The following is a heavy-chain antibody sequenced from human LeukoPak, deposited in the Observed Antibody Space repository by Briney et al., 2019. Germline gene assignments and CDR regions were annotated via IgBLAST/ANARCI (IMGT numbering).Heavy chain of an antibody. D-gene: IGHD6-13*01. CDR2: IKQDGSEK. V-gene: IGHV3-7*01. J-gene: IGHJ4*02. CDR3: ASFHYSRDY. CDR1: GFTFSSYW. Sequence: GGPLRLSCAASGFTFSSYWMSWFRKAPGKGLEWVANIKQDGSEKYYVDSVKGRFTISRDNAKNSLYLQMNSLRAEDTAVYYCASFHYSRDYWGQGTLVTVSS.